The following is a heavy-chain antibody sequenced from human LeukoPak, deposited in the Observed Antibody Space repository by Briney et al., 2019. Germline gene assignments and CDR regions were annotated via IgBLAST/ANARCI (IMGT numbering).Heavy chain of an antibody. Sequence: PSVSLSCKASGYTFTSYYMHWVRQAPGQGLEWMGIINPSGGSTSYAQKFQGRVTMTRDTSTSTVYMELRRLRSEDTAVYYCARDRYYYDSSGYISRISFDYWGKGT. CDR2: INPSGGST. J-gene: IGHJ4*02. V-gene: IGHV1-46*01. CDR1: GYTFTSYY. D-gene: IGHD3-22*01. CDR3: ARDRYYYDSSGYISRISFDY.